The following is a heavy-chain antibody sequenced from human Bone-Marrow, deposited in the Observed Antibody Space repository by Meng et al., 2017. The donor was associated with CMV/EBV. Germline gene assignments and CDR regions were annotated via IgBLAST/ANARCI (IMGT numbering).Heavy chain of an antibody. Sequence: ASVKVSCKASGYTFTSYGISWVRQAPGQGLEWMGWISAYNGNTNYAQKLQGRVTMTRDTSTSTAYMELSSLRSEDTAVYYCARVGAMGAFDHWGQGTLVTVSS. V-gene: IGHV1-18*01. J-gene: IGHJ4*02. CDR3: ARVGAMGAFDH. D-gene: IGHD5-18*01. CDR1: GYTFTSYG. CDR2: ISAYNGNT.